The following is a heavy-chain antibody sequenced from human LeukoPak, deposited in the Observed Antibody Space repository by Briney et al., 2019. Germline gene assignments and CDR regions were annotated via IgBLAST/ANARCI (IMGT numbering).Heavy chain of an antibody. Sequence: SQTLSLTCTVSGGPINSGDYYWTWTRQYPGKGLEWIGNIYYTGSAYYNPSLKSRVTISVDTSKNQFSLKLSSVTAADTAVYYCARGRKGGYSYALSYFDYWGQGTLVTVSS. CDR2: IYYTGSA. CDR1: GGPINSGDYY. D-gene: IGHD5-18*01. J-gene: IGHJ4*02. V-gene: IGHV4-30-4*01. CDR3: ARGRKGGYSYALSYFDY.